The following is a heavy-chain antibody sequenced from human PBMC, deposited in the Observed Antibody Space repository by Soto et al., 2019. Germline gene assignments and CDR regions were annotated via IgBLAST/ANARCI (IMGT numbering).Heavy chain of an antibody. D-gene: IGHD3-9*01. CDR2: ISSSSSTI. CDR3: ARGGPNSIYYYYYYGMDV. Sequence: GGSLRLSCAASGFTFSSYSMNWARQAPGKGLEWVSYISSSSSTIYYADSVKGRFTISRDNAKNSLYLQMNSLRDEDTAVYYCARGGPNSIYYYYYYGMDVWGQGTTVTVSS. V-gene: IGHV3-48*02. CDR1: GFTFSSYS. J-gene: IGHJ6*02.